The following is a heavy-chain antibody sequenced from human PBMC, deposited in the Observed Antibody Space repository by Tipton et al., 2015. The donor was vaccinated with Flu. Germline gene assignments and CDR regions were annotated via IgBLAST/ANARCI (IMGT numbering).Heavy chain of an antibody. D-gene: IGHD1-1*01. CDR1: GASVNIENSY. CDR3: ARGNWNSSYHNWFDP. Sequence: TLSLTCTVSGASVNIENSYWVWNRRSLGRGLEWIGTTYNTGLTNYNPSLKSRVTVSLDMSKNQFSLNVSPVTAADPATYFCARGNWNSSYHNWFDPWDQRTPV. J-gene: IGHJ5*02. V-gene: IGHV4-39*07. CDR2: TYNTGLT.